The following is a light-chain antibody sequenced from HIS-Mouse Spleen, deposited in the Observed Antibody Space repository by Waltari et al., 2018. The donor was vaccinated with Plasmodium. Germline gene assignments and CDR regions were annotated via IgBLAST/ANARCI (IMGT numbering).Light chain of an antibody. J-gene: IGKJ1*01. CDR1: PSVLYSSNNKNY. V-gene: IGKV4-1*01. CDR3: QQYYSTPWT. Sequence: DIVMTQSPDSLAVSLGERATINCKSRPSVLYSSNNKNYLAWYQQKPGQPPKLLIYWASTRESGVPDRFRGSGSGTDFTLTISSLQAEDVAVYYCQQYYSTPWTFGQGTKVEIK. CDR2: WAS.